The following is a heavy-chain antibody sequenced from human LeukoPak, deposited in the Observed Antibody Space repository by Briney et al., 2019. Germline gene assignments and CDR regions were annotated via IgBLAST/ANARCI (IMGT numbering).Heavy chain of an antibody. J-gene: IGHJ5*02. CDR3: ARAKGP. Sequence: SETLSLTCTVSGGSISINSYYWAWIRQPPGKGLEWIGSIYYTGTTYYNPSLKSRVTISVDTSKNQFSLKLSSVTAADTAVYYCARAKGPWGQGTLVTVSS. CDR1: GGSISINSYY. CDR2: IYYTGTT. V-gene: IGHV4-39*07.